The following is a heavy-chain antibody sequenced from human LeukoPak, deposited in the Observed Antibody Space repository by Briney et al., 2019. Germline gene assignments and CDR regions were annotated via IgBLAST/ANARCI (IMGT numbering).Heavy chain of an antibody. D-gene: IGHD3-22*01. CDR1: GFTFGDYA. CDR3: TRTNTMIVALFDP. Sequence: GGSLRLSCTASGFTFGDYAMSWFRQAPGKGLEWVGFIRSKAYGGTTEYAASVKGRFTISRDDSKSIAYLQMNGLKTEDTAVYYCTRTNTMIVALFDPWGQGTLVTVSS. CDR2: IRSKAYGGTT. J-gene: IGHJ5*02. V-gene: IGHV3-49*03.